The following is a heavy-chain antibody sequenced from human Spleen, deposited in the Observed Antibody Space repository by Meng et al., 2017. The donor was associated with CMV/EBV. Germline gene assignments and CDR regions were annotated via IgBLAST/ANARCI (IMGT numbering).Heavy chain of an antibody. CDR2: IYYSGST. Sequence: SETLSLTCTVSGGSISSYYWRWIRQPPGKGLEWIGYIYYSGSTNYNPSLKSRVTISVDTSKNQFSLKLSSVTAADTAVYYCARVHSGSYLIDYWGQGTLVTVSS. CDR1: GGSISSYY. J-gene: IGHJ4*02. CDR3: ARVHSGSYLIDY. D-gene: IGHD1-26*01. V-gene: IGHV4-59*01.